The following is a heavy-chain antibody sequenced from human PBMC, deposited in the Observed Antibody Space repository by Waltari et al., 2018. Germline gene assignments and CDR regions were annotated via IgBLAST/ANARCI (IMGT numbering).Heavy chain of an antibody. CDR3: ARTYQSGSYSDY. V-gene: IGHV1-2*02. Sequence: QVQLVQSGAEVKKPGASVKVSCKTSGYPFTSYYMHWVRQAPGQGIEWMGLINTRNGGTNYAQKYQGRVTMTRDTSISTAYMELSRLISNDTAVYYCARTYQSGSYSDYWGQGTPVTVSS. CDR2: INTRNGGT. J-gene: IGHJ4*02. CDR1: GYPFTSYY. D-gene: IGHD1-26*01.